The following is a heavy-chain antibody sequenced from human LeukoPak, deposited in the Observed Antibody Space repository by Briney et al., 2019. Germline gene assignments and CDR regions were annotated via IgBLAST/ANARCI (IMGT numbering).Heavy chain of an antibody. V-gene: IGHV3-23*01. D-gene: IGHD3-3*01. CDR2: ISGGGVNT. Sequence: GGSLRLSCTASGFPFSNYALSWVRQAPGEGLGWVAAISGGGVNTYYAESVKGRFTVSRDNSENTLHLQMNSLRVDDTAVYYCAKEGRGYDFWGGYTFDVWGRGTMVSVSS. J-gene: IGHJ3*01. CDR1: GFPFSNYA. CDR3: AKEGRGYDFWGGYTFDV.